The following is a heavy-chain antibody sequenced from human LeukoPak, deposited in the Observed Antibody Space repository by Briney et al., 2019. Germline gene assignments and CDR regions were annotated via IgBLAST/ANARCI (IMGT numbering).Heavy chain of an antibody. CDR3: ARARSGWNERYYFDY. Sequence: SETLSLTCTLSGGSISSYYWSWIRQPAGKGLEWIGRIYTSGSTNYNPSLKSRVTMSVDTSKNQFSLKLSSVTAADTAVYYCARARSGWNERYYFDYWGQGTLVTVSS. V-gene: IGHV4-4*07. CDR1: GGSISSYY. D-gene: IGHD6-19*01. J-gene: IGHJ4*02. CDR2: IYTSGST.